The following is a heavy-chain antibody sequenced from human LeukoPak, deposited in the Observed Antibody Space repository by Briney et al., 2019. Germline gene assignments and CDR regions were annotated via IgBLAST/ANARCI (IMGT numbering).Heavy chain of an antibody. CDR1: GFTFSGSA. CDR2: IRSKANSYAT. D-gene: IGHD3-22*01. Sequence: TGGSLRLSCAASGFTFSGSAMHWVRHTSGKGLEWVGRIRSKANSYATAYAASVKGRFSIHRDDSKNQGYQQMNSLKTEDTAVYYCPGYYDSSGFYPFDYWGQGTLVTVSS. CDR3: PGYYDSSGFYPFDY. V-gene: IGHV3-73*01. J-gene: IGHJ4*02.